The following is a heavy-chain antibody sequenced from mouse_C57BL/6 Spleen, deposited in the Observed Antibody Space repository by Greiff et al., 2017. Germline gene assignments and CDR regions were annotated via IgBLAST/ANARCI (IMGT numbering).Heavy chain of an antibody. CDR2: IDPSDSYT. J-gene: IGHJ2*01. D-gene: IGHD2-10*01. Sequence: QVQLQQPGAELVRPGTSVKLSCKASGYTFTSYWMHWVKQRPGQGLEWIGVIDPSDSYTNYNQKFKGKATLTVDTSSSTAYMQLSSLTSEDSAVYYCAKPTMPKRGGFDYWGQGTTLTVSS. V-gene: IGHV1-59*01. CDR3: AKPTMPKRGGFDY. CDR1: GYTFTSYW.